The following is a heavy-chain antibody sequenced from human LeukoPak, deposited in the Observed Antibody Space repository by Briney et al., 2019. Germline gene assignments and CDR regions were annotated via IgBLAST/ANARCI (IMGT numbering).Heavy chain of an antibody. V-gene: IGHV1-18*01. CDR1: GYTFPTFG. CDR3: ARGRISSSPWGPYAFDI. D-gene: IGHD6-6*01. CDR2: LSAFNGTT. Sequence: GSVKASCQASGYTFPTFGISWVRQAPGQGLEWMGWLSAFNGTTNYAQKLQGRVTMTTDTSTSTPYMELRSLRSDDTAVYYCARGRISSSPWGPYAFDIWGQGTMVTVSS. J-gene: IGHJ3*02.